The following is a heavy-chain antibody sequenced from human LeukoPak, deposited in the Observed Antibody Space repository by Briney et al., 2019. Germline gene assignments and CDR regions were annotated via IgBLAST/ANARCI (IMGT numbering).Heavy chain of an antibody. J-gene: IGHJ4*02. CDR3: VRDRGYSTFDY. CDR2: MKEDGGEI. Sequence: GGSLRLSCAGSGFPFSNYWMAWVRQAPGKGLEWAANMKEDGGEINYVDSVKGRFTISRDNAKNSLDLQMNSLRVDDTAVYYCVRDRGYSTFDYWGQGTLVIVSS. V-gene: IGHV3-7*01. CDR1: GFPFSNYW. D-gene: IGHD4-23*01.